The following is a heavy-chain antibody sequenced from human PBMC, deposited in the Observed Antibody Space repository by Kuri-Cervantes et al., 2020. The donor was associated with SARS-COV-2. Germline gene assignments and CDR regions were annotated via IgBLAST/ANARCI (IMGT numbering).Heavy chain of an antibody. J-gene: IGHJ1*01. Sequence: GESLKIXXAAXXXXXGDYAMXWVRQAPGKGXEWVXIIRSXVYGGTTEYAASVKGRFTISRDDSKSIAXLQMNSLKTEDTAVYFCXIDVSGWYIXSPEYLQHWGQGTLVTVSS. CDR2: IRSXVYGGTT. CDR1: XXXXGDYA. V-gene: IGHV3-49*04. CDR3: XIDVSGWYIXSPEYLQH. D-gene: IGHD6-19*01.